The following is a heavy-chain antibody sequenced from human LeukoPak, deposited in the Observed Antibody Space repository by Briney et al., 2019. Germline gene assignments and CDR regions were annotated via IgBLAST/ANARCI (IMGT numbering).Heavy chain of an antibody. Sequence: PGGSLRLSCAASGFTFNAYAIHWVRQAPGKGLEWVSLVKGDGVTTDYANSVKGRFTVSRDNSKNSLYLQMSNLRTEDTALYYCVRDTGSGWDFDYWGPGSLVTVSS. V-gene: IGHV3-43*02. CDR3: VRDTGSGWDFDY. CDR1: GFTFNAYA. J-gene: IGHJ4*02. CDR2: VKGDGVTT. D-gene: IGHD6-19*01.